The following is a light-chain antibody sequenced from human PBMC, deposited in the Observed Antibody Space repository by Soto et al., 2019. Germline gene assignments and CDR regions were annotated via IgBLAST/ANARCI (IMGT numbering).Light chain of an antibody. CDR3: SSYTSSSTLV. CDR2: DVS. J-gene: IGLJ2*01. V-gene: IGLV2-14*01. CDR1: RNDVGGYNY. Sequence: QSVLTQPASVSGSPGQSITISCTGTRNDVGGYNYVSWYQQHPGKAPKLMIYDVSNRPSGVSNRFSGSKSGNTASLTISGLQAEDEADYYCSSYTSSSTLVFGGGTQLTVL.